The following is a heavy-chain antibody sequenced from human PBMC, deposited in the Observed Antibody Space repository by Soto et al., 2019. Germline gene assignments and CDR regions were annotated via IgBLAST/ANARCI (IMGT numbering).Heavy chain of an antibody. D-gene: IGHD3-9*01. V-gene: IGHV1-2*04. CDR3: ARAGPTYDILTGYYRNPLDFDY. CDR2: INPNSGGT. CDR1: GYTFTGYY. Sequence: ASVKVSCKASGYTFTGYYMDWVRQAPGQGLEWMGWINPNSGGTNYAQKFQGWVTMTRDTSISTAYMELSRLRSDDTAVYYCARAGPTYDILTGYYRNPLDFDYWGQGTLVTVSS. J-gene: IGHJ4*02.